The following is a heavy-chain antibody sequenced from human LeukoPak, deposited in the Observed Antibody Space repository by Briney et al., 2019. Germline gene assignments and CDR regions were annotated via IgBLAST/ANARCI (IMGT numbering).Heavy chain of an antibody. V-gene: IGHV3-30-3*01. Sequence: GRSLRLSCAASGFTFSSYAMHWVRQAPGKGLEWVAVISYDGSNKYYADSVKVRFTISRDNSKNTLYLQMNSLRAEDTAVYYCAREAGYSGYEYFDYWGQGTLVTVSS. J-gene: IGHJ4*02. D-gene: IGHD5-12*01. CDR3: AREAGYSGYEYFDY. CDR1: GFTFSSYA. CDR2: ISYDGSNK.